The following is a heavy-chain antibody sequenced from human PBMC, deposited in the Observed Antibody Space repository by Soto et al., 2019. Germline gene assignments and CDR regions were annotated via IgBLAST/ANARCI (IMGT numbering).Heavy chain of an antibody. V-gene: IGHV3-21*01. CDR2: ISSSSSYI. Sequence: PGGSLRLSCAASGFTFSSYSMNWVRQAPGKGLEWVSSISSSSSYIYYADSVQGRFTISRDNAKNSLYLQMNSLRAEDTAVYYCARDKGKLGIVYLGQGTLVTVSS. J-gene: IGHJ4*02. CDR1: GFTFSSYS. CDR3: ARDKGKLGIVY. D-gene: IGHD7-27*01.